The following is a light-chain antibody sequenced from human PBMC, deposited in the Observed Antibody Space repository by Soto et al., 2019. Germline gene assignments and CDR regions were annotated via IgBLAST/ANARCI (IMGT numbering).Light chain of an antibody. Sequence: EIVMTQSPATLSVSPGEGATLSCRASQSVTSNLAWYQQEPGQAPRLLIYGASTRATGIPARFSGSGSGTEFTLTISSLQSEDFAVYYCQQYNNWPPGTFGQGTKVEIK. CDR1: QSVTSN. J-gene: IGKJ1*01. CDR2: GAS. CDR3: QQYNNWPPGT. V-gene: IGKV3-15*01.